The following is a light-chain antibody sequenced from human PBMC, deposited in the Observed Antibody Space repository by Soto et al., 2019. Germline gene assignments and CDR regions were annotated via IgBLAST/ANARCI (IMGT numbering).Light chain of an antibody. CDR1: QDISTW. Sequence: DIQMTQSPPSLSAAIGDTVTITCRASQDISTWLAWYQQKPGKVPKVLIYAASTLQPGVPSRFSGGGSGTDFSLTISSLQPEDFATDYCQEVDSFPQAFGQGTKLEIK. CDR3: QEVDSFPQA. CDR2: AAS. J-gene: IGKJ2*01. V-gene: IGKV1-12*01.